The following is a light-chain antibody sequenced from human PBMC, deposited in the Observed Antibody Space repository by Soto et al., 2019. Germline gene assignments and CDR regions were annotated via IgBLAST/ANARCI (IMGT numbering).Light chain of an antibody. J-gene: IGLJ2*01. CDR1: SSDVGSYNL. CDR3: CSYAGSVV. CDR2: EGS. Sequence: QSVLTQPASVSGSPGQSITISCTGTSSDVGSYNLVSWYQQHPGKAPKLMIYEGSKRPSGVSKRFSGSKSGNTASLTISGVKDEGEADYYCCSYAGSVVFGGGTQLTVL. V-gene: IGLV2-23*01.